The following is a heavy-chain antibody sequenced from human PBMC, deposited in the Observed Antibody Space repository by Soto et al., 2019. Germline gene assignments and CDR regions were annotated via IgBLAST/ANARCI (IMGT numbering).Heavy chain of an antibody. J-gene: IGHJ4*02. Sequence: QVQLVESGGGVVQPGRSLRLSCAASGFTFSSYGMHWVRQAPGKGLEWVAVISYDGSNKYYADSVKGRFTISRDNSKNTLYLQMNSLRAEDTAVYYCAKDVRGVAAPFDYWGQGTLVTVSS. CDR1: GFTFSSYG. CDR2: ISYDGSNK. CDR3: AKDVRGVAAPFDY. V-gene: IGHV3-30*18. D-gene: IGHD3-10*01.